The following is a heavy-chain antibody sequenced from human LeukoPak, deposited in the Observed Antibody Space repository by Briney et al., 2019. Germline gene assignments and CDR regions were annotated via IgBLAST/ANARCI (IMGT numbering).Heavy chain of an antibody. CDR3: ARGAGYSGYDYDY. V-gene: IGHV4-39*07. CDR2: IYYSVST. CDR1: SGSISSYY. Sequence: PSETLSLTCTVSSGSISSYYWSWIRQPPGNTLEWGGSIYYSVSTYYSPSLKSRVTISVDTSKNHFSLRLSSVTAADTAVYYCARGAGYSGYDYDYWGQGTLVTVSS. J-gene: IGHJ4*02. D-gene: IGHD5-12*01.